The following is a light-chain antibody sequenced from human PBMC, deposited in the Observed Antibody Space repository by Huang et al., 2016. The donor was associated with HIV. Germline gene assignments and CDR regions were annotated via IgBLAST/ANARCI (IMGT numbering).Light chain of an antibody. Sequence: DIVMTQSPLSLPVTPGEPASISCRSGQSLLHSNGYNYLDWYLQKPGHSPQLLIYLGSNRASGVPERFSGSGSGTDFTLKISRVEAEDVGVYYCMQALQTQWTFGQGTKVEIK. V-gene: IGKV2-28*01. J-gene: IGKJ1*01. CDR2: LGS. CDR1: QSLLHSNGYNY. CDR3: MQALQTQWT.